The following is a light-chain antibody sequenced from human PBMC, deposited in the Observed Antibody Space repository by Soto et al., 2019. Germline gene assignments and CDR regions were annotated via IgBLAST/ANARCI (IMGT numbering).Light chain of an antibody. Sequence: QLVLTQSHSASASLGASVKLTCTLSSGHSSYAIAWHQQQPEKGPRYLMKLNSDGSHSKGDGLPDRFSGSSSGAERYLTISSLQSEDEADYYCQTWGTGIHYVFGTGTKVTVL. V-gene: IGLV4-69*01. CDR1: SGHSSYA. CDR2: LNSDGSH. CDR3: QTWGTGIHYV. J-gene: IGLJ1*01.